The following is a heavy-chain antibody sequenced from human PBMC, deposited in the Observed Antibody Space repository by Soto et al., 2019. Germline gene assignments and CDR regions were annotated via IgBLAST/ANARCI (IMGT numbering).Heavy chain of an antibody. CDR3: AREANIVATILARQKPFDP. CDR1: GYTFTGYY. CDR2: INPNSGGT. V-gene: IGHV1-2*04. D-gene: IGHD5-12*01. J-gene: IGHJ5*02. Sequence: QVQLVQSGAEVKKPGASVKVSCKASGYTFTGYYMHWVRQAPGQGLEWMGWINPNSGGTNYAQKFKGWVTMTSDTSIRKAYMELSRLRSDDTAVYYCAREANIVATILARQKPFDPWGQGTLVTVSS.